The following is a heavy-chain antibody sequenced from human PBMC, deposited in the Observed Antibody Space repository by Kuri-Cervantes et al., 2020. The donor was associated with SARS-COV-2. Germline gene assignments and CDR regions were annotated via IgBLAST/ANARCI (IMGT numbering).Heavy chain of an antibody. CDR1: GYSISSGYY. CDR3: ARDSRRFDP. D-gene: IGHD6-6*01. Sequence: SETLSLTCAVSGYSISSGYYWGWIRQPPGKGLEWIGSIYHSGSTNYNPSLKSRVTISVDTSKNQFSLKLSSVTAADTAVYYCARDSRRFDPWGQGTLVTVSS. V-gene: IGHV4-38-2*02. CDR2: IYHSGST. J-gene: IGHJ5*02.